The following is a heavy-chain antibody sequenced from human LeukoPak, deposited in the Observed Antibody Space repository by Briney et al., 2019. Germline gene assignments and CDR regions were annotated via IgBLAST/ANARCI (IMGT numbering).Heavy chain of an antibody. V-gene: IGHV4-39*01. J-gene: IGHJ6*02. CDR3: ARHPLRLGMDV. CDR1: GDSISTTSYY. D-gene: IGHD3-3*01. CDR2: IHHSGST. Sequence: SETLSLTCTVSGDSISTTSYYWDWIRQPPGKGLEWIVSIHHSGSTYYNPSLKSRVTISVDTSKSQFSLRLSSVTAADTGVYYCARHPLRLGMDVWGQGTTVTVSS.